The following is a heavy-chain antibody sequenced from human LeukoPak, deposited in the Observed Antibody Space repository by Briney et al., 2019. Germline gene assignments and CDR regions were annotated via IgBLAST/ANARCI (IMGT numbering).Heavy chain of an antibody. Sequence: PGGSLRLSCAASGFTFSSYGMHWVRQAPGKGLEWVAVIWYDGSNKYYADSVKGRFTISRDNSKNTLYLQMNSLRAEDTAVYYCAKGRTPPIVPYFDYWGQGTLVTVSS. CDR1: GFTFSSYG. V-gene: IGHV3-30*02. D-gene: IGHD2-21*01. J-gene: IGHJ4*02. CDR2: IWYDGSNK. CDR3: AKGRTPPIVPYFDY.